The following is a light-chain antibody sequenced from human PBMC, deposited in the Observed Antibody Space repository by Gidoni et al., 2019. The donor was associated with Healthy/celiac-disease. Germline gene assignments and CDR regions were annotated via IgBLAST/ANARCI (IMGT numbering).Light chain of an antibody. V-gene: IGKV1-39*01. CDR3: QQCYSTPWT. CDR1: QSTSSY. J-gene: IGKJ1*01. Sequence: DIQMTQSPSSLSASVGDSVTITCRASQSTSSYLNWYQQKPGKAPKLLIYAASSLQSGVPSRVSGSGSGTDFTLTISSLQPEDFATYYCQQCYSTPWTFGQGTKVEIK. CDR2: AAS.